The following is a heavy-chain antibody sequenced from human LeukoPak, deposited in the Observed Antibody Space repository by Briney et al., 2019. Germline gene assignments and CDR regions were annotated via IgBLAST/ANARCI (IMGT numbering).Heavy chain of an antibody. CDR3: ARDKMGGADY. D-gene: IGHD3-16*01. Sequence: SEALSLTCAVSGYSISSAYYWGWMRQPPGKGLEWIGSIYHTGSTYYNPSLKSRVTISRDTSKNQFPLKLSSVTAADTAVYYCARDKMGGADYWGQGTLVTVSS. CDR2: IYHTGST. CDR1: GYSISSAYY. V-gene: IGHV4-38-2*02. J-gene: IGHJ4*02.